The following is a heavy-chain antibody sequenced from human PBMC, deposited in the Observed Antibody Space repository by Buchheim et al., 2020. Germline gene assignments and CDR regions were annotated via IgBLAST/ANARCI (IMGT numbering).Heavy chain of an antibody. Sequence: EVHLVESEGGLVQPGGSLRLSCAVSGSTFSTYNMNWVRQAPGKGLEWVSNMGSGGHIYYADSVKGRFTISRDNAKSSLYLQMNSLRDEDTAVYYCATDRDWAFDYWGQGTL. V-gene: IGHV3-48*02. J-gene: IGHJ4*02. CDR3: ATDRDWAFDY. CDR1: GSTFSTYN. CDR2: MGSGGHI. D-gene: IGHD3/OR15-3a*01.